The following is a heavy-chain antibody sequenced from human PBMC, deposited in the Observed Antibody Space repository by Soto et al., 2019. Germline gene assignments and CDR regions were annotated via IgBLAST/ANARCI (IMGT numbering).Heavy chain of an antibody. Sequence: QVQLVQSGAEVKKPGSSVKVSCKASGGTFSSYAISWVRQAHGQGLEWMGGIIPIFGTANYAQKFQDRVTITADESTSTAYMELSSLRSEDTAVYYCARSSITLVRGADYTMDVWGQGTTVTVSS. CDR3: ARSSITLVRGADYTMDV. CDR2: IIPIFGTA. CDR1: GGTFSSYA. V-gene: IGHV1-69*01. J-gene: IGHJ6*02. D-gene: IGHD3-10*01.